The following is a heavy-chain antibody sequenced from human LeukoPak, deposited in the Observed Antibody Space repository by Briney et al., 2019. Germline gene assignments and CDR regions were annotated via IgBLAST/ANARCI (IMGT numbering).Heavy chain of an antibody. D-gene: IGHD1-14*01. Sequence: GGTLRLSCATSGFTFSSFAMSWVRQAPGKGLEWVAGISGSGVSTYYADSVKGRFTISRDNAKNSLYLQMNSLRAEDTAVYYCARGPGVRIDYWGQGTLVTVSS. CDR3: ARGPGVRIDY. CDR2: ISGSGVST. CDR1: GFTFSSFA. J-gene: IGHJ4*02. V-gene: IGHV3-23*01.